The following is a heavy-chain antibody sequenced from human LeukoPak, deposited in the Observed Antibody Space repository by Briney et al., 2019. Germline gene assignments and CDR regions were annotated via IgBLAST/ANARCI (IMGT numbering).Heavy chain of an antibody. Sequence: SQTLSLTCAISGDSVSSNSAAWNWIRQSPSKGLKWLGRTYYRSKWYNDYAVSVKSRITINPDTSKNQFSLQLNSVTPEDTAVYYCARGEQKVFLLDYWGQGTLVTVSS. V-gene: IGHV6-1*01. CDR3: ARGEQKVFLLDY. CDR1: GDSVSSNSAA. CDR2: TYYRSKWYN. D-gene: IGHD1-26*01. J-gene: IGHJ4*02.